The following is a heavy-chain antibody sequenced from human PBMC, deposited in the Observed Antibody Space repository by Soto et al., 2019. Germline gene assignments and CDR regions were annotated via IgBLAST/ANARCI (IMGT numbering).Heavy chain of an antibody. J-gene: IGHJ4*02. CDR2: TYYRSKWYN. Sequence: KQSQTLSLTCAISGDSVSSNSAAWNWIRQSPSRGLEWLGRTYYRSKWYNDYAVSVKSRITINPDTSKNQFSLQLNSVTPEDTAVYYCARVGGPLDGYAFDYWGQGTLVTVSS. D-gene: IGHD2-2*01. V-gene: IGHV6-1*01. CDR1: GDSVSSNSAA. CDR3: ARVGGPLDGYAFDY.